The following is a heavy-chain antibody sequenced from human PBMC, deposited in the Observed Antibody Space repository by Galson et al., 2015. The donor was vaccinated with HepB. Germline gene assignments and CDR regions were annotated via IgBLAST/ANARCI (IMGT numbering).Heavy chain of an antibody. V-gene: IGHV4-59*01. CDR3: ARGGNYDILTGYDYYFDY. CDR1: GGSISSYY. D-gene: IGHD3-9*01. CDR2: IYYSGST. J-gene: IGHJ4*02. Sequence: TLSLTCTVSGGSISSYYWSWIRQPPGKGLGWIGYIYYSGSTNYNPSLKSRVTISVDTSKNQFSLKLSSVTAADTAVYYCARGGNYDILTGYDYYFDYWGQGTLVTVSS.